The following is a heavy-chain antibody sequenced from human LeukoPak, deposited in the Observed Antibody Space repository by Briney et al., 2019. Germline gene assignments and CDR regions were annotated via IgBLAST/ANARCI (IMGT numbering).Heavy chain of an antibody. V-gene: IGHV3-15*01. CDR2: IKSKSNGATP. CDR3: VTDFRRELLYVDY. Sequence: PGGSLRLSCAASGFSFNNAWMTWVRQAPGKGLEWVGRIKSKSNGATPDYAAPVKGRFTISRDDEKNTLYLQMNSLQTEDTAVYYCVTDFRRELLYVDYWGQGTLVTVSS. CDR1: GFSFNNAW. J-gene: IGHJ4*02. D-gene: IGHD1-26*01.